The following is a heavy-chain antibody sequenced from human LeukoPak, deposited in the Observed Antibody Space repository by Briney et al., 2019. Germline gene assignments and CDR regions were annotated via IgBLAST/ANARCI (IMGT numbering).Heavy chain of an antibody. CDR3: ARAISAGSPITASDC. V-gene: IGHV1-2*02. CDR2: INPNSDFT. CDR1: GYTFTAYY. Sequence: ASVKVSCKTSGYTFTAYYMHWVRQAPGQGLEWMGWINPNSDFTNFAQNFQGRVTMISDTSISTAYMELSRLRSDDTAVYYCARAISAGSPITASDCWGQGTLVTVSS. D-gene: IGHD2-15*01. J-gene: IGHJ4*02.